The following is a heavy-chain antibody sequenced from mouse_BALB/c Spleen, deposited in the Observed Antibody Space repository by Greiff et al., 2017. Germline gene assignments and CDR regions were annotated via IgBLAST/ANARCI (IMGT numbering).Heavy chain of an antibody. V-gene: IGHV2-9*02. Sequence: QVQLQQSGPGLVAPSQSLSITCTVSGFSLTSYGVHWVRQPPGKGLEWLGVIWAGGSTNYNSALMSRLSISKDNSKSQVFLKMNSLQTDDTAMYYCASPIYYGSSYLYAMDYWGQGTSVTVSS. D-gene: IGHD1-1*01. CDR1: GFSLTSYG. J-gene: IGHJ4*01. CDR3: ASPIYYGSSYLYAMDY. CDR2: IWAGGST.